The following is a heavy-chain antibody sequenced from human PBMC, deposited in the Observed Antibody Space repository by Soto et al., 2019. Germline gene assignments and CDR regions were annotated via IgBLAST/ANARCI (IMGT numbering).Heavy chain of an antibody. J-gene: IGHJ3*02. Sequence: DVQLVASGGGLIQPGGSLRLSCAALGLTVRGKKYITWVRQAPGKGLEWVSALYDVDGTYYADSAKGRFTISRDNSNNIIYLQMNSLGPDGTAVYYCASWLEREPAYDIWGLGKMVTVSS. CDR3: ASWLEREPAYDI. CDR2: LYDVDGT. CDR1: GLTVRGKKY. V-gene: IGHV3-53*01. D-gene: IGHD1-1*01.